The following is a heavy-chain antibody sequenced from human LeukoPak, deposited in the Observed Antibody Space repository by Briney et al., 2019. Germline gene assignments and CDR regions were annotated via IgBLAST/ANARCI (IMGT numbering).Heavy chain of an antibody. V-gene: IGHV3-64D*06. CDR3: VKDDRYFYDRSGPY. CDR2: ISSNGGST. CDR1: GFTFRTHA. Sequence: GGSLRLSCSASGFTFRTHAMQWVRQAPGKGLEYVSAISSNGGSTYYADPVKGRFTISRDNSNNTLYLQMSSLRAEDTAVYYCVKDDRYFYDRSGPYWGQGTLVTVSS. D-gene: IGHD3-22*01. J-gene: IGHJ4*02.